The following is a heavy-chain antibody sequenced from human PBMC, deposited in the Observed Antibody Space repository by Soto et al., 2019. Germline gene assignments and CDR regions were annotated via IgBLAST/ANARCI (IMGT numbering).Heavy chain of an antibody. Sequence: SLKISCAASGFTFSTYAMSWVRQAPGKGLEWVSVIGEGGFSTQYAASVKGRFTISRDNSKNMLYLQMNSLRSDDTAVYYCARDSITRVSSDVPGMDVWGQGTTVTVSS. CDR2: IGEGGFST. CDR3: ARDSITRVSSDVPGMDV. D-gene: IGHD3-16*01. CDR1: GFTFSTYA. V-gene: IGHV3-23*01. J-gene: IGHJ6*02.